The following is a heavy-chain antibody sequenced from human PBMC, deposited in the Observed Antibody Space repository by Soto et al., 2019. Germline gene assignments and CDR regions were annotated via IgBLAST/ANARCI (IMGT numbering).Heavy chain of an antibody. CDR2: IWYDGSSK. V-gene: IGHV3-30*02. J-gene: IGHJ6*02. CDR1: GFTFSSYA. D-gene: IGHD2-15*01. CDR3: AKDAQYCSGGSCYPGGVDV. Sequence: GGSLRLSCAASGFTFSSYAIHWVRQAPGKGLEWVAVIWYDGSSKYYADSVKGRFTISRDNFKNTLYLQMNSLRAEDTAVYYCAKDAQYCSGGSCYPGGVDVWGQGTTVTVSS.